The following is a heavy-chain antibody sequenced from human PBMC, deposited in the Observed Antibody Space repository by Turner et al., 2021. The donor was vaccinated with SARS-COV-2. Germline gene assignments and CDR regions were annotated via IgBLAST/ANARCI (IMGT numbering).Heavy chain of an antibody. CDR2: IYSGGST. V-gene: IGHV3-53*01. CDR1: GFTVSSNY. CDR3: ARDLMEVGGMDV. J-gene: IGHJ6*02. D-gene: IGHD3-3*01. Sequence: EVQLVEYGGGLIQPGGSLRLYCAASGFTVSSNYMSWVRQAPGKGLEWVSVIYSGGSTYYADSVKGRFTISRDNSKNTLYLQMNSPRAEDTAVYYCARDLMEVGGMDVWGQGTTVTVSS.